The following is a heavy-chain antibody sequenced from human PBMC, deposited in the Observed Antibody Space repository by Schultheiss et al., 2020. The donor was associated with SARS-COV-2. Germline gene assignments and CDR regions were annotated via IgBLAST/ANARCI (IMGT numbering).Heavy chain of an antibody. J-gene: IGHJ4*02. D-gene: IGHD4-11*01. V-gene: IGHV4-59*08. CDR2: MYYSVNT. CDR3: ARRRQDTSAYSFFDS. Sequence: SETLSLTCTVSGASISSYYWSWIRQPPGKGLEWNGYMYYSVNTWYNPSLKSRVTISGDTSKNQFSLTLSSVTAADTAVYYCARRRQDTSAYSFFDSWGQGTLVTVSS. CDR1: GASISSYY.